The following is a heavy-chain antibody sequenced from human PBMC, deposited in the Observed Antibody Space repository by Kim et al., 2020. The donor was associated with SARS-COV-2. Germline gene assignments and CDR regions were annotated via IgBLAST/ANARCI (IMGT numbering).Heavy chain of an antibody. D-gene: IGHD3-10*01. CDR3: ARQRYYGSGSYYIYYYYYGMDV. Sequence: ASVKVSCKASGYTFTSYYMHWVRQAPGQGLEWMGIINPSGGSTSYAQKFQGRVTMTRDTSTSTVYMELSSLRSEDTAVYYCARQRYYGSGSYYIYYYYYGMDVWGQGTTVTVSS. CDR1: GYTFTSYY. V-gene: IGHV1-46*01. J-gene: IGHJ6*02. CDR2: INPSGGST.